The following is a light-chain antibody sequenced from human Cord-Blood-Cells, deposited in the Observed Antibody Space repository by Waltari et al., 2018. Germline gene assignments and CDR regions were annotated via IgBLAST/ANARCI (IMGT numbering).Light chain of an antibody. CDR1: SSDVGGYNY. CDR2: EVS. V-gene: IGLV2-8*01. CDR3: SSYAGSNNFDVV. J-gene: IGLJ2*01. Sequence: QSALTQPPSASGSPGQSVTIPCPGTSSDVGGYNYVSSYQQHPGKAPKLMIYEVSKRPSGVPDRFSGSKSGNTASLTVSGLQAEDEADYYCSSYAGSNNFDVVFGGGTKLTVL.